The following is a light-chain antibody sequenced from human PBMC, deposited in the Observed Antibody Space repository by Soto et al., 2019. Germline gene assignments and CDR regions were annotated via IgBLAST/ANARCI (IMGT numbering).Light chain of an antibody. V-gene: IGKV3-20*01. Sequence: EIVLTQSPGTLSLSPGERATLSCRASQSVSSSYLAGYQQKPGQAPRLLIYCASSRATGIPDRFSGSGSGKDFTLTISRLEPEDFAVAYFQQYGSSTWTFGQGTKVEI. J-gene: IGKJ1*01. CDR1: QSVSSSY. CDR2: CAS. CDR3: QQYGSSTWT.